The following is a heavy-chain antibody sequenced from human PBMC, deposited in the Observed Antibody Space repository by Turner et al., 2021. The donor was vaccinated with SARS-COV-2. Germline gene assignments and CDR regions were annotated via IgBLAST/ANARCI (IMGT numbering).Heavy chain of an antibody. D-gene: IGHD3-22*01. CDR1: GDSISSDNYY. Sequence: QLQLQASGPGLVKPSETLSLSCTVSGDSISSDNYYWGWIRQPPGKGLEWIGSIYYRGSTNYNPSLKSRVTISVDTSKNQFSLRLSSLTAADTAVYYCASHYYYDSSGPSNWFDPWGQGTLVTVSS. CDR2: IYYRGST. V-gene: IGHV4-39*01. J-gene: IGHJ5*02. CDR3: ASHYYYDSSGPSNWFDP.